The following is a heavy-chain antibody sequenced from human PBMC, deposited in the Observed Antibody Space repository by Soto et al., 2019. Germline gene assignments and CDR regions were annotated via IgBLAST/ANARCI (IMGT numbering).Heavy chain of an antibody. V-gene: IGHV1-69*01. CDR1: GDSFSSYA. D-gene: IGHD3-3*01. Sequence: QVQLVQSVAEVTKPGSSVKVSCKASGDSFSSYAISWVRQAPGHGLEWMGRIIPIFGTPNYAQRVEGRVTITADESTSTANMELSSLRSDDTAVYYCATGGNYDETSALAYWGQGTLVTVSS. CDR2: IIPIFGTP. J-gene: IGHJ4*02. CDR3: ATGGNYDETSALAY.